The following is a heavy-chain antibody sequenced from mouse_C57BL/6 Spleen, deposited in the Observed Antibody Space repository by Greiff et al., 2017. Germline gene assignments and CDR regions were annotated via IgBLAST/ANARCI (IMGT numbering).Heavy chain of an antibody. D-gene: IGHD2-3*01. J-gene: IGHJ2*01. CDR2: IYPGDGDT. CDR3: ARSLYDGYYFDY. V-gene: IGHV1-82*01. CDR1: GYAFSSSW. Sequence: VQLQQSGPELVKPGASVTISCKASGYAFSSSWMNWVKQRPGKGLEWIGRIYPGDGDTNYNGKFKGKATLTADKSSSTAYMQLSSLTSEDSAVYFCARSLYDGYYFDYWGQGTTLTVSS.